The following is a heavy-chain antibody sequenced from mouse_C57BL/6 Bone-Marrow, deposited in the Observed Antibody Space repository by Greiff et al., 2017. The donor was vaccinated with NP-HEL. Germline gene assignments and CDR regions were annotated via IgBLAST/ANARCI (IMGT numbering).Heavy chain of an antibody. CDR3: ARLLRGDDAMDY. J-gene: IGHJ4*01. D-gene: IGHD1-1*01. Sequence: EVQLQESGGGLVQPGESLKLSCESNEYKFPSHDMSWVRQTPEKRLEWVAAINSDGGSTYYPDTMERRFIISRDNTKKTLYLQMSSLRDADTALYDCARLLRGDDAMDYWGQGTSVTVSS. CDR2: INSDGGST. CDR1: EYKFPSHD. V-gene: IGHV5-2*01.